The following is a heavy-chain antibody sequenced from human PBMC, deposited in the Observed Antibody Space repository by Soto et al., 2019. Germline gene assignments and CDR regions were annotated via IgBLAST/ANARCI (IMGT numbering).Heavy chain of an antibody. J-gene: IGHJ3*02. CDR1: GGTFSTYA. D-gene: IGHD3-3*01. CDR3: AREIFGVIISGGRDAFDI. Sequence: ASVKVSCKASGGTFSTYAISWVRQAPGQGLEWMGGVIPIFGTAKYAQKFQGRVTITADESTSTAYMELSSLRSEDTAVYYCAREIFGVIISGGRDAFDIWGQGTMVTVSS. CDR2: VIPIFGTA. V-gene: IGHV1-69*13.